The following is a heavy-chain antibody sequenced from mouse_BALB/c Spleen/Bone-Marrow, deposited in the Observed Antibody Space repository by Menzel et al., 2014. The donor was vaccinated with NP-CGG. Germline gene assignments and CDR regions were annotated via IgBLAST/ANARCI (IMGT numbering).Heavy chain of an antibody. D-gene: IGHD2-14*01. CDR2: INPGSGGT. Sequence: VQLQQSGAELVRPGTSVKVSCKASGYAFTNYLIEWVKQRPGQGLEWIGVINPGSGGTNYNEKFKGKATLTADKSSSTAYMQHSSLTSDDSAVYFCARERQGYRGRAGILYAMDYWGQGTSVTVSS. CDR1: GYAFTNYL. V-gene: IGHV1-54*03. CDR3: ARERQGYRGRAGILYAMDY. J-gene: IGHJ4*01.